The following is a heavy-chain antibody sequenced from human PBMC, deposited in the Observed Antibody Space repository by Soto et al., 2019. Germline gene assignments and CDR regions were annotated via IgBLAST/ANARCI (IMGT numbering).Heavy chain of an antibody. Sequence: SETLSLTCTVSGGSISSYYWSWIRQPPGKGLEWIGYIYYSGSTNYNPPLKSRVTISVDTSKNQFSLKLSSVTAADTAVYYCARDLSATYYYDSSGYSGAFDIWGQGTMVTVSS. CDR1: GGSISSYY. CDR3: ARDLSATYYYDSSGYSGAFDI. J-gene: IGHJ3*02. V-gene: IGHV4-59*01. CDR2: IYYSGST. D-gene: IGHD3-22*01.